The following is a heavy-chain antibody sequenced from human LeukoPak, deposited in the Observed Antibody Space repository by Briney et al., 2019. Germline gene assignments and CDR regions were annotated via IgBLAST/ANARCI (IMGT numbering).Heavy chain of an antibody. CDR1: GFTVSSNY. V-gene: IGHV3-53*01. Sequence: GGSLRLSCAASGFTVSSNYMSWVRQAPGKGLEWVSVIYSGGSTYYADSVKGRFTISRDNSKNTLYLQMNSLRAEDTAVYYCARDTRRQYDFWSGYYNYYYYGMDVWGQGTTVTVSS. J-gene: IGHJ6*02. D-gene: IGHD3-3*01. CDR2: IYSGGST. CDR3: ARDTRRQYDFWSGYYNYYYYGMDV.